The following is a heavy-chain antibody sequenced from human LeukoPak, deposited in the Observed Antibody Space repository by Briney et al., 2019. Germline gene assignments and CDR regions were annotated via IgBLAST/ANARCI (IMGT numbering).Heavy chain of an antibody. V-gene: IGHV4-30-4*08. Sequence: PSETLSLTCTVSGGSISSGDYYWSWIRQPPGKGLEWIGYIYYSGSTYYNPSLKSRVTISVDTSKNQFSLKLSSVTAADTAVYYCARGSWCCSSTSCPSCDFDYWGQGTLVTVSS. CDR3: ARGSWCCSSTSCPSCDFDY. J-gene: IGHJ4*02. D-gene: IGHD2-2*01. CDR1: GGSISSGDYY. CDR2: IYYSGST.